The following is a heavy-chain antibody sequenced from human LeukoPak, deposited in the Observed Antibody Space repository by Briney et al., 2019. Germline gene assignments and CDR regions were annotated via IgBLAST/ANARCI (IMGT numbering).Heavy chain of an antibody. V-gene: IGHV3-33*01. Sequence: GGSLRLSCAASGFTFSTSGMHWVRQAPGKGLEWVAVIWYDGSNKYYADSVKGRFTISRDNSKNTLYLQMNGLRVEDTAVYYCARKTGGFDYWGQGTLVTVSS. CDR2: IWYDGSNK. CDR3: ARKTGGFDY. D-gene: IGHD1-1*01. CDR1: GFTFSTSG. J-gene: IGHJ4*02.